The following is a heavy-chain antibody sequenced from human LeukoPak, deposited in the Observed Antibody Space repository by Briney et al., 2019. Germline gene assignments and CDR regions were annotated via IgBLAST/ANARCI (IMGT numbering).Heavy chain of an antibody. CDR1: GGSISSYY. V-gene: IGHV4-59*08. D-gene: IGHD2-2*01. CDR3: AKGQGGYCSSTSCLRGGDY. CDR2: IYYSGST. J-gene: IGHJ4*02. Sequence: SETLSLTCTVSGGSISSYYWSWIRQPPGKGLEWIGYIYYSGSTNYNPSLKSRVTISVDTSKNQFSLKLSSVTAADTAVYYCAKGQGGYCSSTSCLRGGDYWGQGTLVTVSS.